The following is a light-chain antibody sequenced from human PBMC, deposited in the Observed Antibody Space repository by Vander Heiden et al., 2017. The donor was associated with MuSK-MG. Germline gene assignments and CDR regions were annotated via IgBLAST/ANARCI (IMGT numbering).Light chain of an antibody. CDR3: SSYTTSSTYV. CDR1: SSDVGGYSY. V-gene: IGLV2-14*01. Sequence: QSALTQPASVSGSPGQSITISCTGTSSDVGGYSYVSWYQQHPGKAPKLMIYDVSDRPSGVSNRFSGSKSANTASLTISGLQAEDEADYYCSSYTTSSTYVFGTATKVTVL. J-gene: IGLJ1*01. CDR2: DVS.